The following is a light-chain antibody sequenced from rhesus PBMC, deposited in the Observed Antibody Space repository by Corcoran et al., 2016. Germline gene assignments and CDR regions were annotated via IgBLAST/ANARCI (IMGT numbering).Light chain of an antibody. V-gene: IGKV1-18*01. Sequence: DIQMTQSPSSLSASVGDKVTIICRASQRINSWLAWYQQKPGKAPKLRIYAASTLQSGVPSRFSGCGSGTDYTLAISSLQPEDFASYYCQQRFNTPFTFGPGTKLDL. CDR1: QRINSW. CDR2: AAS. J-gene: IGKJ3*01. CDR3: QQRFNTPFT.